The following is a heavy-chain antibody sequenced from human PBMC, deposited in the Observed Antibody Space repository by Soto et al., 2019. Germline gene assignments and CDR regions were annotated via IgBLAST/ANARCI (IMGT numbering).Heavy chain of an antibody. V-gene: IGHV3-49*03. CDR1: GFTFGDYA. Sequence: GGSLRLSCTASGFTFGDYAMSWFRQAPGKGLEWVGFIRSKAYGGTTEYAASVKGRFTISRDDSKSIAYLQMNSLKTEDTAVYYCTRDHNPPNYYYYGMDVWGQGTTVTVSS. CDR2: IRSKAYGGTT. D-gene: IGHD1-20*01. CDR3: TRDHNPPNYYYYGMDV. J-gene: IGHJ6*02.